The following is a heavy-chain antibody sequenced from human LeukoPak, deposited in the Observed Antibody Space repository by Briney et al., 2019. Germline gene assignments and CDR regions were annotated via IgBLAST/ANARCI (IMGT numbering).Heavy chain of an antibody. Sequence: SETLSLTCTVSGGSISSCYWSWLRQPAGKGLEWIGRIYTSGSTNYNPSLKSRVTMSVDTSKNQFSLKLSSVTAADTAVYYCARDRPYDFWSGYYRAPLDPWGQGTLVTVSS. J-gene: IGHJ5*02. CDR2: IYTSGST. CDR1: GGSISSCY. D-gene: IGHD3-3*01. V-gene: IGHV4-4*07. CDR3: ARDRPYDFWSGYYRAPLDP.